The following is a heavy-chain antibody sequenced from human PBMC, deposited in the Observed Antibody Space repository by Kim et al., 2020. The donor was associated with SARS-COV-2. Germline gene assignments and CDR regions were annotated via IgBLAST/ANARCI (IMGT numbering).Heavy chain of an antibody. V-gene: IGHV1-69*13. CDR3: ARDGYCTPSNCHAFFDH. D-gene: IGHD2-8*01. CDR1: GGTFSNYA. J-gene: IGHJ4*02. Sequence: SVKVSCKASGGTFSNYAVSWVRQAPGLGLEWMGGILHHAGTANPAQKFQGRVTITADESTSTAYMELSSLTSEDTAVYFCARDGYCTPSNCHAFFDHWGQGTLVTVSS. CDR2: ILHHAGTA.